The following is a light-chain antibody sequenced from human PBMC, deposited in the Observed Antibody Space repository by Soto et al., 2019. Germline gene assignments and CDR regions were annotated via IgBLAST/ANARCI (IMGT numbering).Light chain of an antibody. CDR2: GAS. CDR1: QSIATSQ. Sequence: EIVLTQSPGTLSLSPGERATLFCRASQSIATSQLAWYQQKPGQAPRLLIGASTRATGIPDRFSDSGSGTDFTLTISSLQPEDFATFYCQQSYSVPHTFGQGTKLEI. J-gene: IGKJ2*01. CDR3: QQSYSVPHT. V-gene: IGKV3-20*01.